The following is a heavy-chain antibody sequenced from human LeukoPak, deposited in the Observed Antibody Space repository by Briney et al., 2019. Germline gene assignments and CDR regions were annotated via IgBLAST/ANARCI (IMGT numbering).Heavy chain of an antibody. Sequence: GASVKVSCKASGYTFTGYYMHWVRQAPGQGLEWMGRINPNSGGTNYAQKFQGRVTMTRDTSISTAYMELSRLTSDDTAVYYCAPEYSSTWYHLDYWGQGTLVTVSS. V-gene: IGHV1-2*06. D-gene: IGHD6-13*01. CDR3: APEYSSTWYHLDY. J-gene: IGHJ4*02. CDR1: GYTFTGYY. CDR2: INPNSGGT.